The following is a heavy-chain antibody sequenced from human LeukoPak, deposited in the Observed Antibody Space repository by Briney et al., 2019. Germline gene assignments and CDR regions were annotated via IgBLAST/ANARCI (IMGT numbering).Heavy chain of an antibody. CDR1: GFTFSSYA. Sequence: GGSLRLSCAASGFTFSSYAMHWVRQAPGKGLEWVAVISYDGSNKYYADSVKGRFTISRDNSKNTLYLQMNSLRAEDTAVYYCARVGIVVVTEYGYFDYWGQGTLVTVSS. CDR2: ISYDGSNK. V-gene: IGHV3-30-3*01. CDR3: ARVGIVVVTEYGYFDY. D-gene: IGHD2-21*02. J-gene: IGHJ4*02.